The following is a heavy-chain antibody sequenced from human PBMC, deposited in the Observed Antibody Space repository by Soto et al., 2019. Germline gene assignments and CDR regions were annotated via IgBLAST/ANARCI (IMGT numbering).Heavy chain of an antibody. CDR3: AGDSGSSYGPFEY. CDR1: GFTFSSYS. Sequence: EVQLVESGGGLVQPGGSLRLSCAASGFTFSSYSMNWVRQAPGKGLEWVSYISSSSSTIYYADSVKGRFTISRDNAKNSLYPQMNSLRDEDTAVYYCAGDSGSSYGPFEYWGQGTLVTVSS. J-gene: IGHJ4*02. D-gene: IGHD5-18*01. V-gene: IGHV3-48*02. CDR2: ISSSSSTI.